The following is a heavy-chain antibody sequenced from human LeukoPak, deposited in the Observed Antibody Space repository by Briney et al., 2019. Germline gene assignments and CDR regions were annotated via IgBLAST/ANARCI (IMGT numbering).Heavy chain of an antibody. CDR2: IKQDGSEK. CDR3: ARDRDYYDSSGYSDAFDI. J-gene: IGHJ3*02. V-gene: IGHV3-7*04. D-gene: IGHD3-22*01. CDR1: GFTFSSYW. Sequence: GGSLRLSCAASGFTFSSYWMSWVRQAPGKGLEWVANIKQDGSEKYYVDSEKGRFTISRDNAKNSLYLQMNSLRAEDTAVYYCARDRDYYDSSGYSDAFDIWGQGTMVTVSS.